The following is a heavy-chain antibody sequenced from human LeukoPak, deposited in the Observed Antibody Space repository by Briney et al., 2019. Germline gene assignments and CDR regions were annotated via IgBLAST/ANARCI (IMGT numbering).Heavy chain of an antibody. Sequence: SETLSLTCTVSGGSISSSSYYWGWIRQPPGKGLEWIGSIYYTGSTYYNPSLKSRVTISVDTSKNQFSLKLSSVTAADTAVYYCAHQSSSDETFVVVPAAMWFDPWGQGTLVTVSS. J-gene: IGHJ5*02. CDR3: AHQSSSDETFVVVPAAMWFDP. V-gene: IGHV4-39*01. CDR2: IYYTGST. D-gene: IGHD2-2*01. CDR1: GGSISSSSYY.